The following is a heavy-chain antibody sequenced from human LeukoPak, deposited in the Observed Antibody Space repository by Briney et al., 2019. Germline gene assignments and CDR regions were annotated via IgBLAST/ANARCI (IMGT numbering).Heavy chain of an antibody. CDR2: MNPNSGNT. Sequence: ASVKVSCKASGYTFTSYDINWVRRATGQGLEWMGWMNPNSGNTGYAQKFQGRVTMTRNTSISTAYMELSSLRSEDTAVYYCARGHGVWYYFDSSGSVFDYWGQGALVTVSS. V-gene: IGHV1-8*01. CDR3: ARGHGVWYYFDSSGSVFDY. D-gene: IGHD3-22*01. CDR1: GYTFTSYD. J-gene: IGHJ4*02.